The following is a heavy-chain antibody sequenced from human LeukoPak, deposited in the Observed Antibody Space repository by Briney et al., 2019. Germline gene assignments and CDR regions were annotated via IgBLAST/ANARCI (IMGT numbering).Heavy chain of an antibody. D-gene: IGHD3-22*01. CDR2: INPSGGST. Sequence: ASVKVSCKASGYTFTSYYMHWVRQAPGQGLEWMGIINPSGGSTSYAQKFQGRVTMTRDMSTSTVYMELSSLRSEDTAVYYCARDGPWADSSGFPKIFDYWGQGTLVTVSS. V-gene: IGHV1-46*01. CDR3: ARDGPWADSSGFPKIFDY. J-gene: IGHJ4*02. CDR1: GYTFTSYY.